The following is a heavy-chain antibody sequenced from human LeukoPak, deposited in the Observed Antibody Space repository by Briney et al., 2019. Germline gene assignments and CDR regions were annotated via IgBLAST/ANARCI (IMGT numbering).Heavy chain of an antibody. V-gene: IGHV3-9*01. CDR2: ISWNSGSI. D-gene: IGHD2-2*01. CDR3: ARALSRAIGYFDY. CDR1: GFTFDDYA. Sequence: GGSLRLSCAASGFTFDDYAMHWVRQAPGKGLEWVSGISWNSGSIGYADSVKGRFTISRDNAKNSLYLQMNSLRAEDTAVYYCARALSRAIGYFDYWGQGTLVTVSS. J-gene: IGHJ4*02.